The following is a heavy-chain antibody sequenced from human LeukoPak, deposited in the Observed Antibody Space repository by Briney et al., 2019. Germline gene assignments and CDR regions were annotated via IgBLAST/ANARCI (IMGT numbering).Heavy chain of an antibody. D-gene: IGHD1-26*01. CDR3: ARDRLTSGSYFFDY. CDR1: AFTFSDYS. Sequence: GGSLRLSCAASAFTFSDYSMNWVRQAPGKGLEWISYISGRSSTICYADSVRGRFTISRDNAKNSMYLQMNSLRAEDTAVYYCARDRLTSGSYFFDYWGQGTLVTVSS. V-gene: IGHV3-48*01. CDR2: ISGRSSTI. J-gene: IGHJ4*02.